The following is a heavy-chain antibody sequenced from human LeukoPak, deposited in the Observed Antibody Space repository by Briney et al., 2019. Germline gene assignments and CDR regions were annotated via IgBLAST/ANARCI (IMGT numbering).Heavy chain of an antibody. J-gene: IGHJ4*02. CDR1: GGSFSGYY. CDR3: ARAKRRAHFDY. CDR2: INHSGST. Sequence: PSETLSLTCAAYGGSFSGYYWSWIRQPPGKGLEWTGEINHSGSTNYNPSLKSRVTISVDTSKNQFSLKLSSVTAADTAVYYCARAKRRAHFDYWGQGTLVTVSS. D-gene: IGHD4/OR15-4a*01. V-gene: IGHV4-34*01.